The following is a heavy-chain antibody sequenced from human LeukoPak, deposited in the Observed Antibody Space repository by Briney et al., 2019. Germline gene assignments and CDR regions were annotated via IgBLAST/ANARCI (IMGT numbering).Heavy chain of an antibody. CDR3: ARGYCSTTRCPDYMDV. D-gene: IGHD2-2*01. Sequence: GGSLRLSCAASGFTFSSYAMSWVRQAPGKGLEWVSAISGSGIGTYYADSVKGRFTISRDNSKNTLYLQMNSLRAEDTAVYYCARGYCSTTRCPDYMDVWGKGTTVTISS. CDR1: GFTFSSYA. CDR2: ISGSGIGT. J-gene: IGHJ6*03. V-gene: IGHV3-23*01.